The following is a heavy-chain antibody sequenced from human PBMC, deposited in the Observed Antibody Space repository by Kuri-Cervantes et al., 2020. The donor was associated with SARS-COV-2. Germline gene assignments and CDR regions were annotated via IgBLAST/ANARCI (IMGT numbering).Heavy chain of an antibody. D-gene: IGHD3-22*01. Sequence: GESLKISCAASGFTFSNAWMSWVRQAPGKGLEWVGRIKSRTDGGTTDYAAPVKGRFTISRDDSKNTLYLQMNSLKTEDTAVYYCAKSYYYDSSGYYYVFNTYYFDYWGQGTLVTVSS. CDR3: AKSYYYDSSGYYYVFNTYYFDY. J-gene: IGHJ4*02. CDR2: IKSRTDGGTT. CDR1: GFTFSNAW. V-gene: IGHV3-15*01.